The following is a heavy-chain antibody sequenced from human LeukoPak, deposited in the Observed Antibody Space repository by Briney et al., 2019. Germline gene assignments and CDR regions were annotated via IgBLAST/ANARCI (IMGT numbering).Heavy chain of an antibody. J-gene: IGHJ6*03. CDR1: GGSISSYY. CDR3: ARIRLEWLPSPYYYYMDV. CDR2: IYTSGST. V-gene: IGHV4-4*07. D-gene: IGHD3-3*01. Sequence: PSETLSLTCTVSGGSISSYYWSWIRQPAGKGLEWIGRIYTSGSTNYNPSLKSRVTMSVDTSENQFSLKLSSVTAADTAVYYCARIRLEWLPSPYYYYMDVWGKGTTVTVSS.